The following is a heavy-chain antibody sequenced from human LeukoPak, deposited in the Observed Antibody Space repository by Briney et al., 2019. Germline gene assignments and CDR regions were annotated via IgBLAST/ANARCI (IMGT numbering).Heavy chain of an antibody. V-gene: IGHV4-34*01. Sequence: SETLSLTCAVYGGSFSGYCWSWIRQPPGKGLEWIGEINHSGSTNYNPSLKSRVTISVDTSKNQFSLKLSSVTAADTAVYYCARAHSSSWYKNWFDPWGQGTLVTVSS. J-gene: IGHJ5*02. CDR3: ARAHSSSWYKNWFDP. CDR1: GGSFSGYC. D-gene: IGHD6-13*01. CDR2: INHSGST.